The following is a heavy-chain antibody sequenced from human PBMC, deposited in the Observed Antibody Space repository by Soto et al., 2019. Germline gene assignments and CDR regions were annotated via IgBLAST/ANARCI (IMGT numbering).Heavy chain of an antibody. Sequence: EVQLVESGGGLVKPGGSLRLSCAASGFTFSNVWMNWVRQAPGKGLEWVGRIKSKTDGGTTDYAAPVKGRFTISRDDPKNTLYLQMNSLKTEDTAVYYCTPLALKYSSGWYEFSDWGQGTRVTVSS. V-gene: IGHV3-15*07. J-gene: IGHJ4*02. D-gene: IGHD6-19*01. CDR1: GFTFSNVW. CDR2: IKSKTDGGTT. CDR3: TPLALKYSSGWYEFSD.